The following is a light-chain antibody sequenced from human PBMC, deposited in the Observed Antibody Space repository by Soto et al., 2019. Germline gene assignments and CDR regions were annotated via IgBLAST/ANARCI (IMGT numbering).Light chain of an antibody. J-gene: IGLJ1*01. CDR1: SSDIGSYDH. Sequence: SALTQHASLSGSPGQSITISCWGTSSDIGSYDHVAWYQQFPGKSPKLIIYAVSDRPSGVSDRFSGSKSGISASLTISGLQTEDEADYYCISYTDRQSYLFGTGTKVTVL. CDR3: ISYTDRQSYL. V-gene: IGLV2-14*03. CDR2: AVS.